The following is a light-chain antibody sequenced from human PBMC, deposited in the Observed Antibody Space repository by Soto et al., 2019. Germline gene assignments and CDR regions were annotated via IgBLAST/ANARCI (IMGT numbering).Light chain of an antibody. V-gene: IGKV3-20*01. CDR1: QSVSSNY. CDR2: RAS. J-gene: IGKJ1*01. Sequence: ELVLTQSPATLALSPCERATLSCRASQSVSSNYLAWYQQKHGQAPKVLIYRASIRATGIPDRFTGSGYGTDFNLTISRLEPEDFAVYYCQQYGSSPQTFGQGTKVDIK. CDR3: QQYGSSPQT.